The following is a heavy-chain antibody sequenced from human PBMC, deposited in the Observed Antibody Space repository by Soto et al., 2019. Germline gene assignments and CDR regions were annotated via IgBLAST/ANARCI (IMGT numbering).Heavy chain of an antibody. CDR1: GFTFSSYA. V-gene: IGHV3-23*01. Sequence: GGSLRLSCAASGFTFSSYAMSWVRQAPGKGLEWVSAISGSGGSTYYADSVKGRFTISRDNSKNTLYLQMNSLRAEDTAVYYCAKAVDYDFWSGYTNWGQGTLVTVSS. CDR2: ISGSGGST. J-gene: IGHJ4*02. CDR3: AKAVDYDFWSGYTN. D-gene: IGHD3-3*01.